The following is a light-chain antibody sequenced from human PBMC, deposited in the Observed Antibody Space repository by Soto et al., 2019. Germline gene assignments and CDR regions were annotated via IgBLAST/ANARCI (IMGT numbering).Light chain of an antibody. CDR2: DAS. Sequence: DIQMTQSPATLSASLGGRVTITCRASQSISNWLAWYQQKSGKAPKLLIYDASSLESGVPSRFSGSGSGTEYTLTISSLQPDDFATYYCQQYNSYSTFGQGTKVDI. J-gene: IGKJ1*01. CDR3: QQYNSYST. CDR1: QSISNW. V-gene: IGKV1-5*01.